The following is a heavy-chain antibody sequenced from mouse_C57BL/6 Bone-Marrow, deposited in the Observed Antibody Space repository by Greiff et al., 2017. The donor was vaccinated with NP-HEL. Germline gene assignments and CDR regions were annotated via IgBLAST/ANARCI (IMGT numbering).Heavy chain of an antibody. CDR3: ARGGYPYYFDY. J-gene: IGHJ2*01. Sequence: EVKVVESGGGLVKPGGSLKLSCAASGFTFSSYAMSWVRQTPEKRLEWVATISDGGSYTYYPDNVKGRFTISRDNAKNNLYLQMSHLKSEDTAMYYCARGGYPYYFDYWGQGTTLTVSS. CDR1: GFTFSSYA. CDR2: ISDGGSYT. V-gene: IGHV5-4*03.